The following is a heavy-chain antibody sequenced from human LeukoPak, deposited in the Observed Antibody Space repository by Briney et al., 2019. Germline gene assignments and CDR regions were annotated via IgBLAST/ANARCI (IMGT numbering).Heavy chain of an antibody. V-gene: IGHV3-23*01. Sequence: GGSLRLSCAASGFTFSNYAMHWVRQAAGKGLEWVSGISGGGGNTYYPDSVKGRFTISRDNSKNTLYLQMNSLGAEDTAVYYCAKHRAAVVTDFDYWGQGTLVTVSS. CDR3: AKHRAAVVTDFDY. CDR2: ISGGGGNT. D-gene: IGHD4-23*01. CDR1: GFTFSNYA. J-gene: IGHJ4*02.